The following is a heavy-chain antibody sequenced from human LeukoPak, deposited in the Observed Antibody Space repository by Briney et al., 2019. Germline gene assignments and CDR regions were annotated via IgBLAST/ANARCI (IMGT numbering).Heavy chain of an antibody. Sequence: QSGGSLRLSCAASGFTFSSYEMNWVRQAPGKGLEWVSYISSSGSTIYYADSVKGRFTISRDNAKNSLYLQMNSLRAEDTAVYYCARGSTLGSCTSSSCHNWFDPWGQGTLVTVSS. CDR1: GFTFSSYE. J-gene: IGHJ5*02. CDR3: ARGSTLGSCTSSSCHNWFDP. V-gene: IGHV3-48*03. CDR2: ISSSGSTI. D-gene: IGHD2-2*01.